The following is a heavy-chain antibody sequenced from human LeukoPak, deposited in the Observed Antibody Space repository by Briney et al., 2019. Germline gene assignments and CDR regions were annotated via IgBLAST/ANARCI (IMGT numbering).Heavy chain of an antibody. Sequence: TSETLSLTCTVSGGSISSYYWSWIRQTPGKGLEWIGDIYYSGSTNYNPSLKSRVTISVDTSKNQFSLNLSSVTAADTAVYYCARGPRSSDWYSIDYWGQGTLVTVSS. CDR1: GGSISSYY. CDR2: IYYSGST. CDR3: ARGPRSSDWYSIDY. J-gene: IGHJ4*02. D-gene: IGHD6-19*01. V-gene: IGHV4-59*12.